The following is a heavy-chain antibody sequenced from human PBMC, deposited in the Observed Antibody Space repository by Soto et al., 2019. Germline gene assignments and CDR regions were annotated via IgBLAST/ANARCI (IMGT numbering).Heavy chain of an antibody. CDR3: ARDGYPFGSFDY. J-gene: IGHJ4*02. CDR2: INPSGGT. Sequence: QVQPQQWGAGLLKPSETLSLTCGVYGGSFSDYYWSWIRQSPGKGLEWIGEINPSGGTNYNPSLKSRVTLSVDASKSQFSLKLSSVSAADTAVYFCARDGYPFGSFDYWDQGTLVPVSS. D-gene: IGHD3-16*01. V-gene: IGHV4-34*01. CDR1: GGSFSDYY.